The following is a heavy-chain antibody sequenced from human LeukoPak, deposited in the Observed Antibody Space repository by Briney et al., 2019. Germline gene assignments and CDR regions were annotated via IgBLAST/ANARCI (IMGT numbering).Heavy chain of an antibody. Sequence: GGSLRLSCAASGFTFSSYAMSWVRQAPGKGLEWVSAISGSGGSTYYADSVKGRFTISRDNSKNTLYLQMNSLRAEDTAVYYCAKDISSGWYISGWYFDLWGRGTLVTVSS. V-gene: IGHV3-23*01. CDR3: AKDISSGWYISGWYFDL. D-gene: IGHD6-19*01. J-gene: IGHJ2*01. CDR2: ISGSGGST. CDR1: GFTFSSYA.